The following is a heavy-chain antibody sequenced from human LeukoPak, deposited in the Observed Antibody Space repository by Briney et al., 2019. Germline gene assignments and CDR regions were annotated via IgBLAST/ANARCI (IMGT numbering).Heavy chain of an antibody. J-gene: IGHJ4*02. Sequence: SQTLSLTCTVSGGSISSGGYYWSWIRQHPGKGLEWIGYIYYSGSTYYNPSLKSRVTISVDTSKNQFSLKLSSVTAADTAVYYCARRKDSSGYYFFDYWGQGTLVTVSS. CDR2: IYYSGST. CDR3: ARRKDSSGYYFFDY. D-gene: IGHD3-22*01. V-gene: IGHV4-31*03. CDR1: GGSISSGGYY.